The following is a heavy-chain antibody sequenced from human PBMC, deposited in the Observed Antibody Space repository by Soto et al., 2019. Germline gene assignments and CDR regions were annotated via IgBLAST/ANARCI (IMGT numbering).Heavy chain of an antibody. CDR1: GGSISSSSYY. D-gene: IGHD3-10*01. CDR2: IYYSANN. V-gene: IGHV4-39*01. CDR3: ARPYYYGSGKDV. J-gene: IGHJ6*02. Sequence: SETLSLTCTVSGGSISSSSYYWGWIRQPPGKGLEWIGSIYYSANNYYNPPRKGRVTISVDTSKNPLSLKLSSVTAADTAVYYCARPYYYGSGKDVWGQGTTVTVSS.